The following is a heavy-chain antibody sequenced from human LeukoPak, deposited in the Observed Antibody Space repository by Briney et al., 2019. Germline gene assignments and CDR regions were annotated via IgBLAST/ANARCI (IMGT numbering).Heavy chain of an antibody. Sequence: SETLSLTCTVSGGSISSYYWSWIRQPAGKGLEWIGRIYTSGSTNYNPSLKSRVTMSVDTSKNQFSLKLSSVTAADTAVYYCARTDYYDSSGYGSGWFDPWGQGTLVTVSS. V-gene: IGHV4-4*07. CDR3: ARTDYYDSSGYGSGWFDP. J-gene: IGHJ5*02. CDR1: GGSISSYY. CDR2: IYTSGST. D-gene: IGHD3-22*01.